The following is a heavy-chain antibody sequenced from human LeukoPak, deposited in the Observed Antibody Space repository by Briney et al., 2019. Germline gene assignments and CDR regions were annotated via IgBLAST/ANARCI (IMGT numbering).Heavy chain of an antibody. V-gene: IGHV3-33*01. D-gene: IGHD2-2*01. CDR1: GFTFSSYG. CDR2: IWYDGSNK. CDR3: ARDRQYLALDY. Sequence: GRSLRLSCAASGFTFSSYGMHWVRQAPGKGLEWVAVIWYDGSNKYYADSVKGRFTISRDNSKNTLYLQMNSLRAEDTAVYYCARDRQYLALDYWGQGTLVTVSS. J-gene: IGHJ4*02.